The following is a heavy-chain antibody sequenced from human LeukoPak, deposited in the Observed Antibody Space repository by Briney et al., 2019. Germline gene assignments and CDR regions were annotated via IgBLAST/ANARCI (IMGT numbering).Heavy chain of an antibody. J-gene: IGHJ4*02. Sequence: GGSLRLSCAASGFTFDDYGMSWVPQAPGKGLEWVSGINWNGGSTGYADSVKGRFTISRDNAKNSLYLQMNSLRAEDTALYYCARVYYYDSSGYLDGLDYWGQGTLVTVSS. CDR1: GFTFDDYG. CDR2: INWNGGST. D-gene: IGHD3-22*01. CDR3: ARVYYYDSSGYLDGLDY. V-gene: IGHV3-20*04.